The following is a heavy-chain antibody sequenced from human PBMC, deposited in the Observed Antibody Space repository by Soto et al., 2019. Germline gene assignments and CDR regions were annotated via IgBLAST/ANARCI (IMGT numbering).Heavy chain of an antibody. D-gene: IGHD5-12*01. CDR1: GFTVSSNY. Sequence: EVQLVESGGGLIQPGGSLRLSCAASGFTVSSNYMSWVRQTPGKGLEWVSVIYSGGNTYYADSVKGRFTISRDNSKNRLYLQMNSLRAEDTAVYYCAREGYSGYDYMGFDHWGQGTLVTVSS. J-gene: IGHJ4*02. CDR2: IYSGGNT. V-gene: IGHV3-53*01. CDR3: AREGYSGYDYMGFDH.